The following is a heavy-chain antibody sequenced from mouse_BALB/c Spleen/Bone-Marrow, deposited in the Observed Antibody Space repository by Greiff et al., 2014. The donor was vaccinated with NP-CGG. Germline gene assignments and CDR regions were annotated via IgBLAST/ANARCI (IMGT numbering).Heavy chain of an antibody. D-gene: IGHD2-4*01. J-gene: IGHJ2*01. CDR2: IDPENGDT. CDR3: NARGDYDFDYFDY. CDR1: GFNIKDYY. Sequence: VQLQQSGAELVRSGASVKLSCTASGFNIKDYYMHWVKQRPEQGLEWIGWIDPENGDTEYAPKFQGKATMTADTSSNTAYLQLSSLTSEDTAAYYCNARGDYDFDYFDYRGQGTTLTVSS. V-gene: IGHV14-4*02.